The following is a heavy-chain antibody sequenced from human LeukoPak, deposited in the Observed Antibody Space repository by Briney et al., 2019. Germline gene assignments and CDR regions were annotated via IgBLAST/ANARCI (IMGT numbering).Heavy chain of an antibody. D-gene: IGHD3-16*02. CDR2: ISNSGDSI. Sequence: GGSLRLSCAASGFNFRSYEMNWVRQAPGKGLEWVSFISNSGDSIYYADSVKGRFTISRDNAKNSLLLQMNSLRAEDTAVYYCARSEARFMLSWGQGTLVTVSS. V-gene: IGHV3-48*03. J-gene: IGHJ4*02. CDR1: GFNFRSYE. CDR3: ARSEARFMLS.